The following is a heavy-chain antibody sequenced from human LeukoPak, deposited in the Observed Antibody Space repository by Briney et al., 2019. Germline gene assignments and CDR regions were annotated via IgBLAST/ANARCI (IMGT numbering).Heavy chain of an antibody. J-gene: IGHJ6*02. CDR1: GYTFTSYY. CDR2: INPSGGST. CDR3: AREGLLRSDYYYYGMDV. V-gene: IGHV1-46*01. Sequence: ASVKVSCKASGYTFTSYYMHWVRQAPGQGLEWMGIINPSGGSTSYAQKFQGRVTMTRDTSTSTVYMELGSLRSEDTAVYYCAREGLLRSDYYYYGMDVWGQGTTVTVSS.